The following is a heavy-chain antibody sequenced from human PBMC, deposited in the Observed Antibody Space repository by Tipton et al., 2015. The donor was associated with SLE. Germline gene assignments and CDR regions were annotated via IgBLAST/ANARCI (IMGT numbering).Heavy chain of an antibody. CDR2: IYTSGST. J-gene: IGHJ6*03. V-gene: IGHV4-61*02. CDR3: ARGAPREKEYYYYYMDV. CDR1: GDSIRSGYYY. Sequence: TLSLTCTVSGDSIRSGYYYWSWIRQPAGKGLEWIGRIYTSGSTHYNPSLKSRVTISVDTSKNQFSLKLSSVTAADTAVYYCARGAPREKEYYYYYMDVWGKGTTVTVSS.